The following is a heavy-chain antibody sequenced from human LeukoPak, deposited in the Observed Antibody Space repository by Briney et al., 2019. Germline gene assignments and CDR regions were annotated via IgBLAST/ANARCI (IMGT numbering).Heavy chain of an antibody. V-gene: IGHV3-49*04. CDR2: IRSKAYGGTT. CDR3: TRVVHIEYSSSESDWYFDL. Sequence: GGSLRLSCTASGFTFGEYAMSWVRQAPGKGLEWVGFIRSKAYGGTTEYAASVKGRFTISRDDSKSIAYLQMNSLKTEDTAVYYCTRVVHIEYSSSESDWYFDLWGRGTLVTVSS. D-gene: IGHD6-6*01. J-gene: IGHJ2*01. CDR1: GFTFGEYA.